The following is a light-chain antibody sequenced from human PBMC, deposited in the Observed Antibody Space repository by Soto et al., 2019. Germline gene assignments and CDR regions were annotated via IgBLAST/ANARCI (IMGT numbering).Light chain of an antibody. CDR1: QSVSSNF. CDR2: GAS. V-gene: IGKV3-20*01. J-gene: IGKJ4*01. CDR3: QQYDTSPLT. Sequence: EIVLSQSPGTLSLSPGERATLSCRASQSVSSNFLAWYQQKPGQAPRLLIYGASSRATGIPDRFSGSGSGTDFTLTISRLEPEDFAVYYCQQYDTSPLTFGGGTKLEIK.